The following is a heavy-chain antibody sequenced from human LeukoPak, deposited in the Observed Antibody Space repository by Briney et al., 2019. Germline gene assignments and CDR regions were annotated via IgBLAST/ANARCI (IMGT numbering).Heavy chain of an antibody. V-gene: IGHV1-46*01. D-gene: IGHD3-22*01. CDR2: INPSGGST. Sequence: ASVKVSRKASGYTFTGYYMHWVRQAPGQGLEWMGIINPSGGSTSSAQKFQGRVTMTRDMSTSTVYMDLSSLRSEDTAVYYCARGRHYYDSSDYYYEGDAFDIWGQGTMVTVSS. CDR3: ARGRHYYDSSDYYYEGDAFDI. J-gene: IGHJ3*02. CDR1: GYTFTGYY.